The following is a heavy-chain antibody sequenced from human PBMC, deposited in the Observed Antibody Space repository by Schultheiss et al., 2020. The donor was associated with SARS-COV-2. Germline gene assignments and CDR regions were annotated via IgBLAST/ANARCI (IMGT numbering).Heavy chain of an antibody. J-gene: IGHJ6*02. Sequence: GGSLRLSCAASGFTFSSYEMNWVRQAPGKGLEWVSYISSSGSTIYYADSVKGRFTISRDNAKNSLYLQMNSLRAEDTAVYYCARVDYDILTGYYLEALSVYGMDVWGQGTTVTVSS. CDR2: ISSSGSTI. D-gene: IGHD3-9*01. V-gene: IGHV3-48*03. CDR3: ARVDYDILTGYYLEALSVYGMDV. CDR1: GFTFSSYE.